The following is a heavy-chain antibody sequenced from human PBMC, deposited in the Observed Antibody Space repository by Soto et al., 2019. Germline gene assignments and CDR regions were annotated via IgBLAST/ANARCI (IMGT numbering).Heavy chain of an antibody. Sequence: SETLSLTCTVSGGSISSSSYYWGWIRQPPGKGLEWIGSIYYSGSTYYNPSLKSRVTISVDTSKNQFSLKLSSVTAADTAVYYCARPSGYGSGSSNWFDPWAQRTLVTVSS. CDR3: ARPSGYGSGSSNWFDP. CDR2: IYYSGST. CDR1: GGSISSSSYY. D-gene: IGHD3-10*01. V-gene: IGHV4-39*01. J-gene: IGHJ5*02.